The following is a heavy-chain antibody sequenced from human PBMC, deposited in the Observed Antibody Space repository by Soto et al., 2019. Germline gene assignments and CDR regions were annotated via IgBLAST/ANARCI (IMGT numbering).Heavy chain of an antibody. Sequence: QVQLVQSGSEVKKPGASVNVSCKAFGYTFTSYGFSWVRQVPGQGPEWLGWISAFNGDTQYAQTIKGRLTVTTDTSTATVHMQRRSLTPADTAVYYCTREAGWQRMVPYDWGQGTLVSVS. J-gene: IGHJ4*02. CDR3: TREAGWQRMVPYD. CDR1: GYTFTSYG. V-gene: IGHV1-18*04. D-gene: IGHD6-25*01. CDR2: ISAFNGDT.